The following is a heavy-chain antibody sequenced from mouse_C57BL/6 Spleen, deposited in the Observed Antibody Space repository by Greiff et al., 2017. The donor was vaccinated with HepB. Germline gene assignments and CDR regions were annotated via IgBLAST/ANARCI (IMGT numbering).Heavy chain of an antibody. V-gene: IGHV1-64*01. D-gene: IGHD2-4*01. Sequence: QVQLQQPGAELVKPGASVKLSCKASGYTFTSYWMHWVKQRPGQGLEWIGMIHPNSGSTNYNEKFKSKATLTVDKSSSTAYMQLSSLTSEDSAVYYCARAGGYDYDRYFDVWGTGTTVTVSS. J-gene: IGHJ1*03. CDR2: IHPNSGST. CDR1: GYTFTSYW. CDR3: ARAGGYDYDRYFDV.